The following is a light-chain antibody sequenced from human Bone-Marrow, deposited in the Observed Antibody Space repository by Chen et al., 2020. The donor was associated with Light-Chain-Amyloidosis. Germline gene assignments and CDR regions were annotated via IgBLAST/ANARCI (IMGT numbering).Light chain of an antibody. CDR2: IDT. CDR1: DLPTKY. V-gene: IGLV3-25*03. J-gene: IGLJ2*01. CDR3: QSADSSGTYEVI. Sequence: SNELTQPPSVSVSPGQTARITCSGDDLPTKYAYWYQQKPGQAPVLVIHIDTERPSGISERFSGSSSGTTATLTISGVQAEDEADYHCQSADSSGTYEVIFGGGTKLTVL.